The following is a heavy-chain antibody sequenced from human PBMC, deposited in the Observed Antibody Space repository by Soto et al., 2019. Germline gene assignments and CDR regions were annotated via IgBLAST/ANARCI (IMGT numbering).Heavy chain of an antibody. V-gene: IGHV4-30-4*01. J-gene: IGHJ4*02. Sequence: SETLSLTCTVSGGSIRSGDYYWSWIRQPPGKGLEWIGYIYYSGSTYYNPSLKSRVTISVDTSKNQFSLKLSSVTAADTAVYYCAIGRIAARLNYLDYWGQGTLLTVFS. CDR3: AIGRIAARLNYLDY. D-gene: IGHD6-6*01. CDR1: GGSIRSGDYY. CDR2: IYYSGST.